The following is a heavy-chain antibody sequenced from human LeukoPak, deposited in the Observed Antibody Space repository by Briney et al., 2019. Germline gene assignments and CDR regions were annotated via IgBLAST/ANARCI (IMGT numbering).Heavy chain of an antibody. CDR1: GYTFTSYA. Sequence: AASVKVSCKASGYTFTSYAMNWVRQAPGQGLEWMGWINTNTGNPTYAQGFTGRFVFSLDTSVSTAYLQISSLKAEDTAVYYCARDTRIAAAGWADNWFDPWGQGTLVTVSS. J-gene: IGHJ5*02. CDR3: ARDTRIAAAGWADNWFDP. D-gene: IGHD6-13*01. CDR2: INTNTGNP. V-gene: IGHV7-4-1*02.